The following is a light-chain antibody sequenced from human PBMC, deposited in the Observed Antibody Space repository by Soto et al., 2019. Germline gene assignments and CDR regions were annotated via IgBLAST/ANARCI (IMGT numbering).Light chain of an antibody. CDR1: QSVRSSF. Sequence: EIVMTQSPATLSVSPGERATLSCRASQSVRSSFLAWYQQKPGQAPSLLIYGASTRATGIPARFGGSGSGTEFTLTINSLQSEDFATYSCQQSYSPPYTFGQGTKLEIK. J-gene: IGKJ2*01. CDR2: GAS. CDR3: QQSYSPPYT. V-gene: IGKV3-15*01.